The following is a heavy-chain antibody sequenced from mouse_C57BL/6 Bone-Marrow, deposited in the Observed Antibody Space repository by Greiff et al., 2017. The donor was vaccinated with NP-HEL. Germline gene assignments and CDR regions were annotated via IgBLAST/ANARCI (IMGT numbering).Heavy chain of an antibody. CDR3: ARATMVTTYWYFDV. V-gene: IGHV5-4*03. D-gene: IGHD2-2*01. J-gene: IGHJ1*03. CDR1: GFTFSSYA. CDR2: ISDGGSYT. Sequence: EVKLVESGGGLVKPGGSLKLSCAASGFTFSSYAMSWVRQTPEKRLEWVATISDGGSYTYYPDNVKGRFSISRDNAKNNLYLQMSHLKSEDTAMYYCARATMVTTYWYFDVWGTGTTVTVSS.